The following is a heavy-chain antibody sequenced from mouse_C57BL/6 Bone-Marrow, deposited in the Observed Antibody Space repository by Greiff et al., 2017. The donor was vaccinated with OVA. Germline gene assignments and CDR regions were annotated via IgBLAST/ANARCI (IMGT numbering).Heavy chain of an antibody. Sequence: EVKLMESGPELVKPGASVKISCKASGYSFTGYYMNWVKQSPEKSLEWIGEINPSTGGTTYNQKFKAKATLTVDKSSSTAYMQLKSLTSEDSAVYYCARGWLSYYAMDYWGQGTSVTVSS. J-gene: IGHJ4*01. D-gene: IGHD2-3*01. CDR2: INPSTGGT. V-gene: IGHV1-42*01. CDR1: GYSFTGYY. CDR3: ARGWLSYYAMDY.